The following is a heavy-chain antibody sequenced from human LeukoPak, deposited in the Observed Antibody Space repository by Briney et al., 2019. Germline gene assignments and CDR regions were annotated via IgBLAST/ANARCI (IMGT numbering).Heavy chain of an antibody. Sequence: SETLSLTCTVSCYSISSGYYWGWIRQPPGKGLEWIGSIYHSGSTYYNPSLKSRVTISVDTSKNQFSLKLSSVTAADTAVYYCARGTTAMVYFDYWGQGTQVTVSS. CDR1: CYSISSGYY. D-gene: IGHD5-18*01. J-gene: IGHJ4*02. CDR2: IYHSGST. V-gene: IGHV4-38-2*02. CDR3: ARGTTAMVYFDY.